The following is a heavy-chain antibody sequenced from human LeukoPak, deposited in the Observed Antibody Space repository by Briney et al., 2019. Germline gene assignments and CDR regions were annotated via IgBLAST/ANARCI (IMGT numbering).Heavy chain of an antibody. CDR1: GFTFSDYY. CDR3: ARPNLGTLDY. J-gene: IGHJ4*02. D-gene: IGHD1-26*01. V-gene: IGHV3-11*06. Sequence: GGSLRLSCAASGFTFSDYYMSWIRQAPGKGLEWVSYISSSSSYTNYADSVKGRFTISRDNAKNSLCLQMNSLRAEDTAVYYCARPNLGTLDYWGQGTLVTVSS. CDR2: ISSSSSYT.